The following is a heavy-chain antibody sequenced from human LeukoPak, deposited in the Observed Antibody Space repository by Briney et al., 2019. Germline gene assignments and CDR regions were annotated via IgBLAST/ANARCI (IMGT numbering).Heavy chain of an antibody. V-gene: IGHV4-34*01. J-gene: IGHJ4*02. CDR1: GGSFSGYY. CDR3: ARWGIAVAGTGDY. Sequence: SETLSLTCAVYGGSFSGYYWSWIRQPPGKGLEWIGEINHSGSTNYNPSLKSRVTISVDTSKNQFSLKLGSVTAADTAVYYCARWGIAVAGTGDYWGQGTLVTVSS. D-gene: IGHD6-19*01. CDR2: INHSGST.